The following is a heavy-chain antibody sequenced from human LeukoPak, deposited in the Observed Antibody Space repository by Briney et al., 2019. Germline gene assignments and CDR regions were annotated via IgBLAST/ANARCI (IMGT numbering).Heavy chain of an antibody. CDR2: INPNSGGT. J-gene: IGHJ3*02. CDR1: GYTFTGYY. CDR3: ARRGQPGAFDI. V-gene: IGHV1-2*06. D-gene: IGHD1-1*01. Sequence: ASVKVSCKASGYTFTGYYMHWVRQAPGQGLEWMGRINPNSGGTGYTQKFQGRVTMTRDTSISTAYMELSRLTSDDTAVYYCARRGQPGAFDIWGQGTMVTVSS.